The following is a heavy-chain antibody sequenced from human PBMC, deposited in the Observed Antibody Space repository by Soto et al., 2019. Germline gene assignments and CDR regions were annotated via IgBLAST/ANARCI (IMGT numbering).Heavy chain of an antibody. V-gene: IGHV3-21*06. CDR3: TRDIPRTSFDI. CDR2: ITSSSAYI. D-gene: IGHD2-21*01. CDR1: GFIFRSYS. J-gene: IGHJ4*01. Sequence: PGGSLRLSCAASGFIFRSYSMAWVRQAPGKGLEWLSYITSSSAYIYYADSVRGRFTISRDNAQNSVYLHVNNLRAEDTAVYYCTRDIPRTSFDIWGQGTLVAVS.